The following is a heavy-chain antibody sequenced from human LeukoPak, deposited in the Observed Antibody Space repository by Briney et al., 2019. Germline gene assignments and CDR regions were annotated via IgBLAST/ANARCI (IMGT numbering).Heavy chain of an antibody. D-gene: IGHD1-26*01. V-gene: IGHV3-53*01. Sequence: GGSLRLSCAASGFTVSSNYMSWVRQAPGKGLEWVSVIYSGGSTYYADSVKGRFTISRDNSKNTLYLEMNSLRAEDTAVYYCTRDIRSHYFDYWGQGTLVTVSS. CDR1: GFTVSSNY. CDR2: IYSGGST. CDR3: TRDIRSHYFDY. J-gene: IGHJ4*02.